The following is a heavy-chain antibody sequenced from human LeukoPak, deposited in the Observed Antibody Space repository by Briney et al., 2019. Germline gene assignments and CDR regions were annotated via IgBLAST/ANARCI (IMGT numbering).Heavy chain of an antibody. Sequence: PGGSLRLSCAASGFTFSNAWMSWVRQAPGKGLEWVGRIKSKTDGGTTDYAAPVKGRFTISRDDSKNTLYLQMNSLKTEDTAVYYCTTPYSSSWYGWFDPWGQGTLVTVSS. J-gene: IGHJ5*02. CDR2: IKSKTDGGTT. CDR3: TTPYSSSWYGWFDP. D-gene: IGHD6-13*01. CDR1: GFTFSNAW. V-gene: IGHV3-15*01.